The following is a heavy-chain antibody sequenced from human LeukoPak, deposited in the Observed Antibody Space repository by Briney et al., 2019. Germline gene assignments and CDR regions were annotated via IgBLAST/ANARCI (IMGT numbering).Heavy chain of an antibody. D-gene: IGHD2-2*02. CDR1: GFTFSSYA. J-gene: IGHJ3*01. CDR2: ISGSGGST. Sequence: GGSLRLSCAASGFTFSSYAMSWVRQAPGKGLEWVSAISGSGGSTYYADSVKGRFTISRDNSKNTLYLQMNSLRAEDTAVYYCAKVGYQLLYFDAFDVWGQGTMVTVSS. CDR3: AKVGYQLLYFDAFDV. V-gene: IGHV3-23*01.